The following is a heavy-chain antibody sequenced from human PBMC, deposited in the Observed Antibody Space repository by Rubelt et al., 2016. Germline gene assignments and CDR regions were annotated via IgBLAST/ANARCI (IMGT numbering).Heavy chain of an antibody. V-gene: IGHV3-30*04. Sequence: TYAMHWVRQAPGKGLEWVGIISYDGTNKYYADSVKGRFTISRDNSKNTLYLQMNSLRAEDTAVYYCARDRITIAGMVTLDNYGMDVWGQGTTVTVSS. D-gene: IGHD3-3*01. CDR1: TYA. CDR3: ARDRITIAGMVTLDNYGMDV. CDR2: ISYDGTNK. J-gene: IGHJ6*02.